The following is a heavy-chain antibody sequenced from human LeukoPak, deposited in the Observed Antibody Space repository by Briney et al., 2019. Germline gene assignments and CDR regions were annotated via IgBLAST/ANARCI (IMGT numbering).Heavy chain of an antibody. D-gene: IGHD6-19*01. CDR1: GFTFSSHW. CDR2: TSSNGGST. Sequence: PGGSLSLSCAASGFTFSSHWMHWVRQAPGKGLEYVSATSSNGGSTYYADSVKGRFTISRDNSKNTLYLQMSSLRAEDTAVYYCVKGDRGSGWYRGAFDIWGQGTMVTVSS. J-gene: IGHJ3*02. V-gene: IGHV3-64D*09. CDR3: VKGDRGSGWYRGAFDI.